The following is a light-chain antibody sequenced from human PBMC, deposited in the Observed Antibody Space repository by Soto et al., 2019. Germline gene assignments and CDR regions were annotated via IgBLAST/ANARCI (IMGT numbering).Light chain of an antibody. Sequence: QSVLTQPPSVSGAPGQRVTISCTGTSSNIGAGYDVHWYQQLPGVAPKLLIYRNNNRPSGVPDRFSGSKSGNSASLAITGRQAEDEADYYCQSYDSSLSGYVVFGGRTKLTVL. J-gene: IGLJ2*01. V-gene: IGLV1-40*01. CDR3: QSYDSSLSGYVV. CDR2: RNN. CDR1: SSNIGAGYD.